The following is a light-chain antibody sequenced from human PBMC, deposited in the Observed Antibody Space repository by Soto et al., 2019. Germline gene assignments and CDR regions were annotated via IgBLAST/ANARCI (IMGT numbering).Light chain of an antibody. Sequence: EIVLTQSPGTLSLSPGGRATLSCRASQSVSNNYLAWYQQKPGQAPRLLIYGASTRATNIPARFSGSGSGTEFTLTISSLQSEDFAFYYCQQYNNWPRTFGQGTKVDIK. CDR1: QSVSNN. CDR2: GAS. J-gene: IGKJ1*01. CDR3: QQYNNWPRT. V-gene: IGKV3-15*01.